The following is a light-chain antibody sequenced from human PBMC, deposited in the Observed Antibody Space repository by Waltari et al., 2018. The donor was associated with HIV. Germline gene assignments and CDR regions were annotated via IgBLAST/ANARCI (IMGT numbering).Light chain of an antibody. CDR2: GNN. V-gene: IGLV1-40*01. Sequence: QSVLTQPPSVSGAPGQRVTISCTGSSSNIGAGYDVHWYQQFPGTAPKLLIYGNNNRPSGVPDRCSASKSDTSASLTITGLQAEHEGDYYCQSYDSDLGGSYVFGTGTKVSVL. J-gene: IGLJ1*01. CDR1: SSNIGAGYD. CDR3: QSYDSDLGGSYV.